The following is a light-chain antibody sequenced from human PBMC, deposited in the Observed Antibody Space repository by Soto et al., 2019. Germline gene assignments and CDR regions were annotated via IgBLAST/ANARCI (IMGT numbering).Light chain of an antibody. CDR3: QQYYGTPFT. CDR1: QRLLYSSNNKNC. V-gene: IGKV4-1*01. CDR2: WAS. J-gene: IGKJ4*01. Sequence: DIVMTQSPDSLFVSLGERATISCKSNQRLLYSSNNKNCLAWYQQKPGQPPKFLIHWASTRESGVPARFSGSGYGSDFTLSVSSLQAEDVAVYYCQQYYGTPFTFGGGTKVEMK.